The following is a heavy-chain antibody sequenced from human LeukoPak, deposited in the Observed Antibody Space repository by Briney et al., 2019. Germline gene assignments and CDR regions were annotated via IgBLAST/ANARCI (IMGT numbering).Heavy chain of an antibody. V-gene: IGHV4-59*12. CDR2: IYHSGST. CDR1: GGSISSYY. CDR3: ARDRGFPNSFDY. Sequence: SETLSLTCTVSGGSISSYYWSWIRQPPGKGLEWIGYIYHSGSTNYNPSLKSRVTISVDTSKNQFSLKLSSVTAADTAVYYCARDRGFPNSFDYWGQGTLVTVSS. J-gene: IGHJ4*02. D-gene: IGHD1-26*01.